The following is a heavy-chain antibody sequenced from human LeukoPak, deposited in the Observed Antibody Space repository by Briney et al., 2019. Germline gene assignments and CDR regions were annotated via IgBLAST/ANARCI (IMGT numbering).Heavy chain of an antibody. CDR2: IYYSGST. D-gene: IGHD2-2*01. Sequence: SETLSLTCTVSGGSISSSSCYWGWIRQPPGKGLEWIGSIYYSGSTYYNPSLKSRVTISVDTSKNQFSLKLSSVTAADTAVYYCARHARGYCSSTSCYAFVYYYYMDVWGKGTTVTVSS. CDR1: GGSISSSSCY. J-gene: IGHJ6*03. CDR3: ARHARGYCSSTSCYAFVYYYYMDV. V-gene: IGHV4-39*01.